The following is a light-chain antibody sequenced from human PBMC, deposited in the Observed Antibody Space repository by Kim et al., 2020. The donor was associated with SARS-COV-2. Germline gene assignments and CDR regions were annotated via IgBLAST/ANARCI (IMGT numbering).Light chain of an antibody. J-gene: IGKJ3*01. Sequence: SVGDRVTITCRASHNINRYLAWYQQRPGKAPKFLIYDASTLESGVPSRFRGSGYGTVFTLTVSSLQPDDFATYYCQHYNRSSRLTFGPGTKVDIK. V-gene: IGKV1-5*01. CDR1: HNINRY. CDR3: QHYNRSSRLT. CDR2: DAS.